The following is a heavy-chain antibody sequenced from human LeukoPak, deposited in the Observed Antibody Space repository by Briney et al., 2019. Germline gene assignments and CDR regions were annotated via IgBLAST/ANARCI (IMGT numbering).Heavy chain of an antibody. CDR1: GGSISSSSYY. CDR3: ARRPLWSGYHDY. J-gene: IGHJ4*02. V-gene: IGHV4-39*01. Sequence: SETLSLTCTVSGGSISSSSYYWGWIRQPPGTGLEWIGSIYYSGSTYYNPSLKSRVTISVDTSKNKFSLKLSSVTAADTAVYYCARRPLWSGYHDYWGQGTLVTVSS. CDR2: IYYSGST. D-gene: IGHD3-3*01.